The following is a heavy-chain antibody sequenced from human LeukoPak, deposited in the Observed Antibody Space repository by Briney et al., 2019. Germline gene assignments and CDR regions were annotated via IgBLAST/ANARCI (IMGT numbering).Heavy chain of an antibody. D-gene: IGHD2-15*01. Sequence: SETLSLTCTVSGGSIRSYWSWIRQPPGKGLEWIGRIYGSGSTYYNPSLKSRVTISVDTSKNQFSLKLSSVTAADTAVYYCALGVCSGGSCYSGFEGILLFDYWGQGTLVTVSS. J-gene: IGHJ4*02. CDR3: ALGVCSGGSCYSGFEGILLFDY. V-gene: IGHV4-4*07. CDR1: GGSIRSY. CDR2: IYGSGST.